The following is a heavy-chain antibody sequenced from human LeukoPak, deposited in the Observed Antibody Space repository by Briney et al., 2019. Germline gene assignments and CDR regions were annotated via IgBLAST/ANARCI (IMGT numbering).Heavy chain of an antibody. CDR3: ARAFLIGDYFDS. CDR1: GFTFSSYS. D-gene: IGHD3-10*01. Sequence: GGSLRLSCAASGFTFSSYSMNWVRQAPGKGLEWVASIDARSSYIYYADSVKGRFTISRDNAKNSLYLQMNSLRAEDMAVYYCARAFLIGDYFDSWGQGTLVTVSS. CDR2: IDARSSYI. J-gene: IGHJ4*02. V-gene: IGHV3-21*01.